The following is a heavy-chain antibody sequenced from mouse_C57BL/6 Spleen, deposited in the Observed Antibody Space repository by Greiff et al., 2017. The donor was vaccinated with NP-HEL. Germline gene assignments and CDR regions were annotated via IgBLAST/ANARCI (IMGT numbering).Heavy chain of an antibody. J-gene: IGHJ2*01. CDR3: ARTGDYDVGNYFDY. CDR2: INPNNGGT. V-gene: IGHV1-26*01. CDR1: GYTFTDYY. Sequence: EVQLQQSGPELVKPGASVKISCKASGYTFTDYYMNWVKQSHGKSLEWIGDINPNNGGTSYNQKFKGKATLTVDKSSSTAYMELRSLTSEDSAVYYWARTGDYDVGNYFDYWGQGTTLIVSS. D-gene: IGHD2-4*01.